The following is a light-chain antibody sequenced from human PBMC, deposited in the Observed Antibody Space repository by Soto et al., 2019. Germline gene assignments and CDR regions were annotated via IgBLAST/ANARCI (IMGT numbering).Light chain of an antibody. CDR2: GSS. CDR1: ETISTN. CDR3: QQYSNWPPAIT. V-gene: IGKV3-15*01. Sequence: EIVLTQCPATLSLSPGERAPLSCRAPETISTNLAWFQRKPGQPPRLLIYGSSTRATGVPDRFSGSGSGTEFTLIISSLQSEDVALYYCQQYSNWPPAITFGQGTRLEIK. J-gene: IGKJ5*01.